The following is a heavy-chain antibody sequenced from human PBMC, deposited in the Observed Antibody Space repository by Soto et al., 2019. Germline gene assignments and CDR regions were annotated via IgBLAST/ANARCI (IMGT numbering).Heavy chain of an antibody. CDR3: ATREGLPDPFDI. CDR1: GGSISSSQW. D-gene: IGHD1-26*01. CDR2: IYHSGST. J-gene: IGHJ3*02. Sequence: QVQLQESGPGLVKPSGTLSLTCAVSGGSISSSQWWGWVRQSPGRGLEWIGEIYHSGSTNYNPSLYSRVTVSLDKSKNQFSLKLTSVTAADTVIYYCATREGLPDPFDIWGHGTMVTVSS. V-gene: IGHV4-4*02.